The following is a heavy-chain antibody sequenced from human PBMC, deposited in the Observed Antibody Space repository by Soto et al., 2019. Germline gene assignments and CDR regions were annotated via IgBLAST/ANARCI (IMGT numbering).Heavy chain of an antibody. CDR1: GYTFIRNG. CDR3: ARDSATLVPGV. CDR2: ISAYNGNT. V-gene: IGHV1-18*01. J-gene: IGHJ6*02. D-gene: IGHD3-10*01. Sequence: QVQLVQSGAEVKKPGASVKVSCKASGYTFIRNGISWVRQAPGQGLEWMGWISAYNGNTEYAQKFQGRVTMTTDTSTSTDYMELRNLRSDDTAVYYCARDSATLVPGVWGQGTTVTVSS.